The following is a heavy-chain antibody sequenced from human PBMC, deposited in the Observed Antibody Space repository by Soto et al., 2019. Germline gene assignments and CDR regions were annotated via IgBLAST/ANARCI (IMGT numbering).Heavy chain of an antibody. CDR1: GFTFSSYG. D-gene: IGHD1-26*01. V-gene: IGHV3-33*01. CDR2: IWYDGSNK. Sequence: GGSLRLSCAASGFTFSSYGMHWVRQAPGKGLEWVAVIWYDGSNKYYADSVKGRFTISRDNSKNTLYLQMNSLRAEDTAVYYCAREDGLHPTSNWFDPWGQGTLVTVSS. CDR3: AREDGLHPTSNWFDP. J-gene: IGHJ5*02.